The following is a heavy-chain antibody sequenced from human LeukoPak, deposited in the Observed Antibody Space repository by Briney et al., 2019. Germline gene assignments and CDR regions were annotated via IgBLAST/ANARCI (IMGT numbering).Heavy chain of an antibody. CDR2: ISYDGGNK. V-gene: IGHV3-30*04. Sequence: PGGSLRLSCAVSGFTFSSYAMHWVRQAPGKGLEWVAVISYDGGNKNYADSVQGRFTISRDNSKNTLYLQMHSLRAEDTAVYYCARNEYSSSWYGSSSSLDFWGQGTLVTVSS. CDR1: GFTFSSYA. J-gene: IGHJ4*02. CDR3: ARNEYSSSWYGSSSSLDF. D-gene: IGHD6-13*01.